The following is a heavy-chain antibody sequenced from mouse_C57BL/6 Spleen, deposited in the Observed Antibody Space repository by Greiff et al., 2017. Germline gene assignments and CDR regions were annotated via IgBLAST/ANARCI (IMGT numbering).Heavy chain of an antibody. CDR1: GYAFSSSW. V-gene: IGHV1-82*01. J-gene: IGHJ3*01. CDR2: IYPGDGDT. CDR3: ARGAYDYDFAY. Sequence: QVQLQQSGPELVKPGASVKISCMASGYAFSSSWMNWVKQRPGKGLEWIGRIYPGDGDTNYNGKFKGKATLTADKSSSTAYMQLSSLTSEDSAVDFCARGAYDYDFAYWGQGTLVTVSA. D-gene: IGHD2-4*01.